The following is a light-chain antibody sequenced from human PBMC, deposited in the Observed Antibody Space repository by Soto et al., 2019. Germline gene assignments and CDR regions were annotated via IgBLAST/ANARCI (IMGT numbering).Light chain of an antibody. CDR2: EVS. J-gene: IGLJ1*01. V-gene: IGLV2-14*01. Sequence: SALTQPASVSGSPGRSITISCTGTSSDVGSYNYVSWYQQHPGKAPKLMIYEVSDRPSGISSRFSGSKSGNTASLTISGLQNEDEADYYGSSYTSSSTRFVTGTKVT. CDR1: SSDVGSYNY. CDR3: SSYTSSSTR.